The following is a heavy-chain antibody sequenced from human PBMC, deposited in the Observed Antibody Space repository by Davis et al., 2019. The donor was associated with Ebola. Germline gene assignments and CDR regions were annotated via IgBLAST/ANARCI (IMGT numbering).Heavy chain of an antibody. CDR3: AREGGRYYDSSGYVFDI. CDR1: GCRFTSYY. J-gene: IGHJ3*02. CDR2: INPITGGT. D-gene: IGHD3-22*01. Sequence: ASVKVSCKASGCRFTSYYMHWVRQAPGQGLEWMGIINPITGGTSYAQNFQVRVNMTRDTSTSTVYMELSSLRSEDTAVYSCAREGGRYYDSSGYVFDIWGQGTMVKVSS. V-gene: IGHV1-46*01.